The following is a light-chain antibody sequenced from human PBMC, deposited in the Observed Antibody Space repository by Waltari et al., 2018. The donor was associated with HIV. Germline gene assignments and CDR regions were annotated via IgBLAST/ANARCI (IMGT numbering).Light chain of an antibody. V-gene: IGKV3-20*01. J-gene: IGKJ4*01. CDR1: QNVRTSS. CDR2: GAS. CDR3: QQYAASPLT. Sequence: EIVLTQSPDTLSVSPGVRATLPCRASQNVRTSSLAWYQQKPGQAPRLLINGASSRAPCIPNRFSGSGAVTDFIRTISRLEPEDCAVYYCQQYAASPLTFGGGTKVEIK.